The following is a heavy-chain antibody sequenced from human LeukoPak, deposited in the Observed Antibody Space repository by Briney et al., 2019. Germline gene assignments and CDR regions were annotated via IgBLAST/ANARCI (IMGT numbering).Heavy chain of an antibody. V-gene: IGHV1-2*06. Sequence: ASVKVSCKASGYTFTGYYMHWVRQAPGQGLEWMGRINPNSGGTNYAQKFQGRVTMTRGTSISTAYMELSRLRSDDTAVYYCARGPRGPRGCSGGSCYSVFLGYWGQGTLVTVSS. J-gene: IGHJ4*02. CDR2: INPNSGGT. CDR1: GYTFTGYY. CDR3: ARGPRGPRGCSGGSCYSVFLGY. D-gene: IGHD2-15*01.